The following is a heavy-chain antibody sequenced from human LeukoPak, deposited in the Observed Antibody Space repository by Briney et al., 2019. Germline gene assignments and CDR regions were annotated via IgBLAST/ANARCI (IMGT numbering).Heavy chain of an antibody. V-gene: IGHV3-21*01. CDR3: ARAAPYCGGDCYSSPFDY. Sequence: GRSLRLSCAASGFTFSSYGMHWVRQAPGKGLEWVSSISSSSSYIYYADSVKGRFTISRDNAKNSLYLQMNSLRAEDTAVYYCARAAPYCGGDCYSSPFDYWGQGTLVTVSS. J-gene: IGHJ4*02. CDR1: GFTFSSYG. D-gene: IGHD2-21*02. CDR2: ISSSSSYI.